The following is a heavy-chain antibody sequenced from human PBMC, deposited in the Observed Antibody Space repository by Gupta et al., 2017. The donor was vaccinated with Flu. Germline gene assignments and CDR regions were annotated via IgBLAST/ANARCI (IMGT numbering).Heavy chain of an antibody. Sequence: RQAPGQGLEWMGGIIPIFGTPNYAQKLQGRITITADESTSTAYLDLSSLRSEDTAVYYCARDLGSGTYGWFDSWGQGTLVTVSS. CDR2: IIPIFGTP. J-gene: IGHJ5*01. CDR3: ARDLGSGTYGWFDS. V-gene: IGHV1-69*01. D-gene: IGHD1-26*01.